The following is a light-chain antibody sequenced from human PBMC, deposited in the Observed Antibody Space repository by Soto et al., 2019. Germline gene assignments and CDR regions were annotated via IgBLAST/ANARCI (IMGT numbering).Light chain of an antibody. CDR3: MRRTPWPYT. Sequence: DVVRTQSPLSLPVTLVQPASIACRSSQSRVYVNGDTYLDWFQHRPGQAPRRLIYKVSNRDSGVPDRCSGIGAGPDFTLKISRVEAEDVCVYYCMRRTPWPYTLGQGKKLEL. J-gene: IGKJ2*01. CDR1: QSRVYVNGDTY. CDR2: KVS. V-gene: IGKV2-30*01.